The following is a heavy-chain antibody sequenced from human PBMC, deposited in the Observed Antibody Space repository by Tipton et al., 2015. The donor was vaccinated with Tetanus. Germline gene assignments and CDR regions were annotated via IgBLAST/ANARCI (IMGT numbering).Heavy chain of an antibody. J-gene: IGHJ4*02. D-gene: IGHD1-1*01. CDR3: ARANNEFPKKGPFDS. V-gene: IGHV4-61*01. CDR2: IYYSGSA. Sequence: TLSLTCTVSGGSVNDGRFYWTWIRQPPGKALEWVAHIYYSGSATYNPSGASRATVSIDMSKNQFSLRLTSVTAADTAVYYCARANNEFPKKGPFDSWGQGRLVIVSS. CDR1: GGSVNDGRFY.